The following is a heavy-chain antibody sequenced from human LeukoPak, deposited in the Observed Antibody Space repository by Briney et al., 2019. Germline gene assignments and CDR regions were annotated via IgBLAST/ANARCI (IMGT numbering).Heavy chain of an antibody. CDR2: ISWNGGNT. J-gene: IGHJ4*02. CDR1: GFKFDDYG. V-gene: IGHV3-20*04. D-gene: IGHD2-8*01. CDR3: AREGIYCVNGVCYLDY. Sequence: GGSLRLSCAASGFKFDDYGMSWVRHAPGKGLEWVSGISWNGGNTGYADSVKGRFTISRDNAKNSLFLRVNSLRADDTAFYYCAREGIYCVNGVCYLDYWGQGTLVTVSS.